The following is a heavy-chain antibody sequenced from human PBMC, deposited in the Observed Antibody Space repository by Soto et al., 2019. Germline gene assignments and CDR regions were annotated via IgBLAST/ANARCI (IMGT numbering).Heavy chain of an antibody. V-gene: IGHV3-9*01. D-gene: IGHD2-2*01. Sequence: GGSLRLSCAASGFTFDDYAMHWVRQAQGKGLEWVSGISWNSGSIGYADSVKGRFTISRDNAKNSLYLQMNSLRAEDTALYYCAKARGYCSSTSCYPFDYWGQGTLVTVSS. J-gene: IGHJ4*02. CDR2: ISWNSGSI. CDR1: GFTFDDYA. CDR3: AKARGYCSSTSCYPFDY.